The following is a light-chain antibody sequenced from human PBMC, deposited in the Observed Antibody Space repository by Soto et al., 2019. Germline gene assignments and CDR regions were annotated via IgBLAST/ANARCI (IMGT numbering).Light chain of an antibody. CDR1: SSDVGGYNF. V-gene: IGLV2-14*01. CDR3: SSYTSSYNYV. CDR2: EVS. Sequence: QSVLTQPASVSGSPGQSITISCTGASSDVGGYNFVSWYQQHPGKAPKLMIFEVSSRPSGVSSRFSGSKSGNTSSLPISGLQAEDEADYYCSSYTSSYNYVFGTGTKVTVL. J-gene: IGLJ1*01.